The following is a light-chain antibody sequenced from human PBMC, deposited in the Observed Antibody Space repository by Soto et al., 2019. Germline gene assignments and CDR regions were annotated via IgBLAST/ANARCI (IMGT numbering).Light chain of an antibody. J-gene: IGKJ1*01. CDR3: QQYDKWPRT. CDR1: QSVSSY. V-gene: IGKV3-11*01. Sequence: EIVLTQSPATLSLSPWERATLSCRASQSVSSYLAWYQQKPGQAPRLLIYDASNRATGIPARFTAGGSGTEFTLTISSLQSDDLAVYYCQQYDKWPRTFGQGTKVDI. CDR2: DAS.